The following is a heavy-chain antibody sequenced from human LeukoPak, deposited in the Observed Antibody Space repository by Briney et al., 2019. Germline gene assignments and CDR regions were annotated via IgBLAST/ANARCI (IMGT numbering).Heavy chain of an antibody. CDR1: GFSVSSNY. D-gene: IGHD3-16*01. CDR2: IFGGGST. CDR3: ARGPGGYDN. Sequence: GGSLRLSCAASGFSVSSNYMTWVRQAPGKGLEWVSVIFGGGSTYYADSVKGRFTISRDNSKNTLFLQMNSLRVEDTAVYYCARGPGGYDNWGQGTLVTVSS. J-gene: IGHJ4*02. V-gene: IGHV3-66*01.